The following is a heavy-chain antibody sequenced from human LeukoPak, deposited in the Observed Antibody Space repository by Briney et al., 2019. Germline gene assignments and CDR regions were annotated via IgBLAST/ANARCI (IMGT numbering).Heavy chain of an antibody. Sequence: GGSLRLSCAASVVTLSIYATNWVPQAPRRGGEWVSYISTSGNTIHYADSVRGRFTLSRDNAKNPLYLQVNSLRAEETAVYYCARGGSGPRRHTFDIWGQGTVVTVSS. V-gene: IGHV3-48*03. CDR2: ISTSGNTI. CDR3: ARGGSGPRRHTFDI. CDR1: VVTLSIYA. J-gene: IGHJ3*02. D-gene: IGHD3-16*01.